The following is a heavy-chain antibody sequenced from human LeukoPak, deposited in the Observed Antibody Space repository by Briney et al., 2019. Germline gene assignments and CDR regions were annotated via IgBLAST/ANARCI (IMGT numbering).Heavy chain of an antibody. CDR3: ARAVPAAMSFGYYYGMDV. CDR1: GFTVSSNY. J-gene: IGHJ6*02. CDR2: IYSGGST. V-gene: IGHV3-53*04. D-gene: IGHD2-2*01. Sequence: GGSLTLSCAASGFTVSSNYMSWVRQAPGKGLEWVSVIYSGGSTYYADSVKGRFTISRHNSKNTLYLQMNSLRAEDTAVYYCARAVPAAMSFGYYYGMDVWGQGTTVTVSS.